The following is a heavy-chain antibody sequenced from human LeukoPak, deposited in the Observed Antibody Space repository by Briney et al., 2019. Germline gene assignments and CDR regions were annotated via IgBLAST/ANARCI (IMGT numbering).Heavy chain of an antibody. J-gene: IGHJ4*02. Sequence: SETLSLTCTVSGGSISSSSYYWGWIRQPPGKGLEWIGSIYYSGSNYYNPSLKSRVTISVDTSKNQFSLKLSSVTAADAAVYYCATGRDFWSGHLGFDYWGQGTLVTVSS. CDR2: IYYSGSN. CDR3: ATGRDFWSGHLGFDY. CDR1: GGSISSSSYY. D-gene: IGHD3-3*01. V-gene: IGHV4-39*01.